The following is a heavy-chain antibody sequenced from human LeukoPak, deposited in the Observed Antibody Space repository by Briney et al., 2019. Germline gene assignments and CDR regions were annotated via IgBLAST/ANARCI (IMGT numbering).Heavy chain of an antibody. CDR3: ATSSSWYYFEY. J-gene: IGHJ4*02. V-gene: IGHV1-18*01. CDR2: VSAYNGNT. CDR1: GYTFTSYG. D-gene: IGHD6-13*01. Sequence: ASVKVSCKASGYTFTSYGISWVRQAPGHGLEWMGWVSAYNGNTNYAQKRQGRVTMTTDTSTSTAYMELRSLRSDDTAVYYCATSSSWYYFEYWGQGTLVTVSS.